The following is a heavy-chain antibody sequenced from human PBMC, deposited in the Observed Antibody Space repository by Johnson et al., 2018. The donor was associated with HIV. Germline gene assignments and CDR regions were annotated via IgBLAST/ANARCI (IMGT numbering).Heavy chain of an antibody. CDR3: ARDPSYDMAHTDGFDI. CDR2: ISYAGDNQ. J-gene: IGHJ3*02. V-gene: IGHV3-30-3*01. D-gene: IGHD3-22*01. CDR1: GFTFNTYA. Sequence: QVQLVESGGGVVQPGRSLKLSCTVSGFTFNTYAMYWVRQALGRGLEWVAVISYAGDNQYYADSVTGRFTISRDNARSTLYLQMNSLRPEDTAVYYCARDPSYDMAHTDGFDIWGQGTMVTVSS.